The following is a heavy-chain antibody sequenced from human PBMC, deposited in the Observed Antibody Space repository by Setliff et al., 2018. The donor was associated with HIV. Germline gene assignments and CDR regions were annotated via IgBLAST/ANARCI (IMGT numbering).Heavy chain of an antibody. J-gene: IGHJ4*02. V-gene: IGHV4-59*01. Sequence: SETLSLTCSVSGGSITSYFWHWIRQPPGKGLEWIGYTYYDGKTDYNPSLKSRGTISVDTSKNQFSLKLTSVTAADTAVYYCAREIYGGNSRPFDYWGQGILVTRLL. D-gene: IGHD4-17*01. CDR2: TYYDGKT. CDR3: AREIYGGNSRPFDY. CDR1: GGSITSYF.